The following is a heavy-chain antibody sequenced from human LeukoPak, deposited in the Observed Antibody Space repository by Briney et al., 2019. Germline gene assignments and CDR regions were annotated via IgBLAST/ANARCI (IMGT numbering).Heavy chain of an antibody. CDR3: ARVMTIGDVGAFDI. CDR2: ISYDGSNK. CDR1: GFTFSSYA. J-gene: IGHJ3*02. Sequence: GGSLRLSCAASGFTFSSYAMHWVRQAPGKGLEWVAVISYDGSNKYYADSVKGRITISRDNSKNTLYLQMNSLRAEDTAVYYCARVMTIGDVGAFDIWGQGTMVTVSS. V-gene: IGHV3-30-3*01. D-gene: IGHD3-16*01.